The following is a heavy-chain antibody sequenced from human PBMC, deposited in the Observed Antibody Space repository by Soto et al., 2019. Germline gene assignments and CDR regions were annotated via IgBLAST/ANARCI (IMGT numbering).Heavy chain of an antibody. D-gene: IGHD3-3*01. J-gene: IGHJ4*02. Sequence: SETLSLTCAVSGGSISSGGYYWSWIRQHPGKGLEWIGYIYYSGSTYYNPSLKSRVTISVDTSKNQFSLKLSSVTAADTAVYYCARDRRYDFWSGRFDYWGQGTLVTVSS. V-gene: IGHV4-31*11. CDR1: GGSISSGGYY. CDR2: IYYSGST. CDR3: ARDRRYDFWSGRFDY.